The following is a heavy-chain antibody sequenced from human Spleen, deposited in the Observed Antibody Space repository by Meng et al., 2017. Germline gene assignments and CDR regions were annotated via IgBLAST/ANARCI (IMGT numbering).Heavy chain of an antibody. V-gene: IGHV4-39*01. J-gene: IGHJ5*02. Sequence: QLQLQESGPGLLTPSEILSLTCPVSGGSLSSRTYHWGWIRQPPGKGLELMGSINYSGSTYYHSSLKSRVTISVDTSKMQFSLRLTSVTAADTAVYFCVRSSAWVRTGFDPWGQGTLVTVSS. CDR3: VRSSAWVRTGFDP. CDR1: GGSLSSRTYH. D-gene: IGHD3-22*01. CDR2: INYSGST.